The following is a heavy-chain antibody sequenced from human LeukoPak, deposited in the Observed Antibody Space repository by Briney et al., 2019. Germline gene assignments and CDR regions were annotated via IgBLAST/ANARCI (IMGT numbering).Heavy chain of an antibody. CDR2: IWYDGSNK. CDR3: AKAVAGTSFD. CDR1: GFTFSSYG. J-gene: IGHJ4*02. Sequence: GRSLRLSCAASGFTFSSYGMHWVRQAPGKGLEWVAVIWYDGSNKYYADSVKGRFTISRDNAKNSLYLQMNSLRAEDTAVYYCAKAVAGTSFDWGQGTLVTVSS. V-gene: IGHV3-33*03. D-gene: IGHD6-19*01.